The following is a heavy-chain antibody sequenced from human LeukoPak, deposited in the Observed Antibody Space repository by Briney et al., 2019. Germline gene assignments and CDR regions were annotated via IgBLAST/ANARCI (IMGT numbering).Heavy chain of an antibody. CDR2: ISSGGHNI. V-gene: IGHV3-21*01. J-gene: IGHJ6*01. CDR1: DFTFSRYS. D-gene: IGHD4-17*01. CDR3: SRHGDRFYYGMDV. Sequence: GGSLRLSCAASDFTFSRYSMNWFRQAPGEGLEWVSSISSGGHNIFYADPVKGRFTISRDNAKNSLYLQMNSLRVEDTAVYYCSRHGDRFYYGMDVWGQGTTVTVSS.